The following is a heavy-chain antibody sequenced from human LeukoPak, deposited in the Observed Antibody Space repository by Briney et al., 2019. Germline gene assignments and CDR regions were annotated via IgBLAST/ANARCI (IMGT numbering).Heavy chain of an antibody. V-gene: IGHV4-59*01. CDR1: GGSISSYY. D-gene: IGHD6-6*01. J-gene: IGHJ3*02. Sequence: RTSETLSLTCTVSGGSISSYYWSWIRQPPGKGLEWIGYIYYSGSTNYNPSLKSRVTISVDTSKNQFSLKLSSVTAADTAVYHCARDLIARPGAFDIWGQGTMVTVSS. CDR3: ARDLIARPGAFDI. CDR2: IYYSGST.